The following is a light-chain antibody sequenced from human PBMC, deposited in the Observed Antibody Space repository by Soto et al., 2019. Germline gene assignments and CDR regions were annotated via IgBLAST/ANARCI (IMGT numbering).Light chain of an antibody. CDR2: ANN. Sequence: QSVLPQPPSVSGAPGQRVTISCTGSSSNIGAHYDVHWYQQFTGKAPKLLIYANNNRPSGVPDRFSGSQSGTSASLAITGLQAEDEADYYCQSYDSSLSVVVFGGGTKLTVL. J-gene: IGLJ2*01. V-gene: IGLV1-40*01. CDR3: QSYDSSLSVVV. CDR1: SSNIGAHYD.